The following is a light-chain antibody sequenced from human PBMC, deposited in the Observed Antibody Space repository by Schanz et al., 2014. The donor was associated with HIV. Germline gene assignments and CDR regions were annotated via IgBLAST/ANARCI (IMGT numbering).Light chain of an antibody. Sequence: QSVLTQPPSVSAAAGQKVTISCSGGSSNIGENDVAWYQQLPGTAPKLLIYGNSNWPSGVPDRFSGSKSGTSATLVISDLQTGDEADYYCGTWENTLTGEIFGGGTKVTVL. CDR3: GTWENTLTGEI. CDR1: SSNIGEND. V-gene: IGLV1-51*02. CDR2: GNS. J-gene: IGLJ2*01.